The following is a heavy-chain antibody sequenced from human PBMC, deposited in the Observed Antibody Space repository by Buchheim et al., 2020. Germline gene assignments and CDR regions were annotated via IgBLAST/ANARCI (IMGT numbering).Heavy chain of an antibody. CDR1: GGSMSRYY. J-gene: IGHJ5*01. Sequence: QVQLQESGPGLVKPSETLSLTCTVSGGSMSRYYWSWMRQSPGKGLEWIGYIFYSGSTNYNPALKSRVTISVDMSNNQLSLKLNSVTAADTAVYYCARHRALGYCSSLNCYSLDPWGQGIL. CDR3: ARHRALGYCSSLNCYSLDP. D-gene: IGHD2-2*01. V-gene: IGHV4-59*08. CDR2: IFYSGST.